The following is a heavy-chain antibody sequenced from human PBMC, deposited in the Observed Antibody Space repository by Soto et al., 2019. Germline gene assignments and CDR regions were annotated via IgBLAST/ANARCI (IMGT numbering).Heavy chain of an antibody. Sequence: LRLSCAASGFAFSDYYMSWIRRAPGKGLEWVSYISSSGDIIYYADSVKGRFTISRDNAKNSLYLQMNSLRAEDTAVYYCARDLGYYDSSGYFDYWGQGTLVTVSS. CDR3: ARDLGYYDSSGYFDY. V-gene: IGHV3-11*01. CDR1: GFAFSDYY. J-gene: IGHJ4*02. D-gene: IGHD3-22*01. CDR2: ISSSGDII.